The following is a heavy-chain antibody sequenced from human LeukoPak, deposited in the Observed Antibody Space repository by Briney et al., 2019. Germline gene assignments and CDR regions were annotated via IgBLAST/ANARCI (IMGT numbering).Heavy chain of an antibody. Sequence: GGSLRLSCAASGFTFSSYAMSWARQAPGKGLEWVAVISYDGSNKYYADSVKGRFTISRDNSKNTLYLQMNSLRAEDTAVYYCARDFWMGYWGQGTLVTVSS. CDR2: ISYDGSNK. CDR3: ARDFWMGY. D-gene: IGHD3-3*01. CDR1: GFTFSSYA. J-gene: IGHJ4*02. V-gene: IGHV3-30*04.